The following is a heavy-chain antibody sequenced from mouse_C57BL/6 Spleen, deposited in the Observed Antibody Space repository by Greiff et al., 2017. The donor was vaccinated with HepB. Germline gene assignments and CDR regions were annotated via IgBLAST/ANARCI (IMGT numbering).Heavy chain of an antibody. CDR1: GYTFTSYW. CDR2: IYPSDSET. J-gene: IGHJ2*01. D-gene: IGHD1-1*01. Sequence: VQLQQPGAELVRPGSSVKLSCKASGYTFTSYWMDWVKQRPGQGLEWIGNIYPSDSETHYNQKFKDKATLTVDKSSSTAYMQLSSLTSEDSAVYYCARRHYGSSYGDYFDYWGQGTTLTVSS. CDR3: ARRHYGSSYGDYFDY. V-gene: IGHV1-61*01.